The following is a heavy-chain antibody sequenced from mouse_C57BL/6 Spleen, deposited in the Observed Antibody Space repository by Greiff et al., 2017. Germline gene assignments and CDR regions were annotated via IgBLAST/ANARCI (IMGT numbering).Heavy chain of an antibody. V-gene: IGHV1-80*01. CDR1: GYAFSSYW. Sequence: QVQLQQSGAELVKPGASVKISCKASGYAFSSYWMNWVKQRPGKGLEWIGQIYPGDGDTNYNGKFKGKATLTADKSSSTAYMQLSSLTSEDSAVYFCARFYDGYYFDYWGQGTTLTVSS. CDR2: IYPGDGDT. CDR3: ARFYDGYYFDY. D-gene: IGHD2-3*01. J-gene: IGHJ2*01.